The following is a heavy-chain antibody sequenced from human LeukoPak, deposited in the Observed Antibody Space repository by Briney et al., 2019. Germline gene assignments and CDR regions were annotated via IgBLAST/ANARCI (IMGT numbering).Heavy chain of an antibody. CDR1: GGSNSTYY. CDR3: ARGDGYASPIGY. V-gene: IGHV4-59*01. J-gene: IGHJ4*02. CDR2: IYHSGST. D-gene: IGHD5-24*01. Sequence: SETLSLTCTLSGGSNSTYYWSWIRQPPGKGLEWMGYIYHSGSTNYNPSLKSRVTISVDTTKNQFSLKLSTVTPADTAVYYCARGDGYASPIGYWGQGALVTLSS.